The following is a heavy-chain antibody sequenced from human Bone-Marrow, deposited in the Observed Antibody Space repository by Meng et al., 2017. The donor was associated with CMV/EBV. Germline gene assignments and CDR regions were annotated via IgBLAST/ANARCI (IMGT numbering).Heavy chain of an antibody. D-gene: IGHD1-26*01. CDR3: APRVVGAN. J-gene: IGHJ4*02. CDR2: ISGSGGST. CDR1: GFTFSSYA. V-gene: IGHV3-23*01. Sequence: GESLKISCAASGFTFSSYAMSWVRQAPGKGLEWVSAISGSGGSTYYADSVKGRFTISRDNSKNTLYLQMNGLRAEDTAVYYCAPRVVGANWGQGTLVTVSS.